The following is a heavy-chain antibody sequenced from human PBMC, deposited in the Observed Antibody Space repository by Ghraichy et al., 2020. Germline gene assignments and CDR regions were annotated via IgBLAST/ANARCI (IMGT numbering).Heavy chain of an antibody. V-gene: IGHV3-74*01. J-gene: IGHJ4*02. CDR1: GFTFNSFW. CDR3: AGDRPGYCSSSSCSYYFDL. Sequence: GGSLRLSCEASGFTFNSFWMHWVRQAPGKGLVWVSRINNDGSGTNYADSVKGRFTVSRDNAKNTLYLQMNSLRAEDTAVYYCAGDRPGYCSSSSCSYYFDLWSQGTLVTVSA. CDR2: INNDGSGT. D-gene: IGHD2-2*01.